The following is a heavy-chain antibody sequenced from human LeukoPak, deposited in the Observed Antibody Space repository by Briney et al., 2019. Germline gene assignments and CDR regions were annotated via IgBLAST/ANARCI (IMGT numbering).Heavy chain of an antibody. CDR1: GYTFTXXX. CDR2: INPNNGDT. J-gene: IGHJ3*02. Sequence: ASVKVSXXASGYTFTXXXXXXMRQAPGQGXXWMGWINPNNGDTNXXXKIQGRVXXTRDTSISTAYMELSRLRPDDTAVYYCARGPSHGAFDIWGQGTMVTVSS. V-gene: IGHV1-2*02. CDR3: ARGPSHGAFDI.